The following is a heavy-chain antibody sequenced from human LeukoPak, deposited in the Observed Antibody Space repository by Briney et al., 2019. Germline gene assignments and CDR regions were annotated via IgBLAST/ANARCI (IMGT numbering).Heavy chain of an antibody. D-gene: IGHD4-11*01. CDR3: ARETDYSHPNYFDP. CDR1: GGSFSNGYW. CDR2: ISRIGNT. V-gene: IGHV4-4*02. Sequence: KSSGTRSLTCAVSGGSFSNGYWWSWVRQSPGKGLEFIGQISRIGNTNYNPSLRSRVSVSMDKSQNLFSLNLTSVTAADTAVYYCARETDYSHPNYFDPWGQGTLVTVSS. J-gene: IGHJ5*02.